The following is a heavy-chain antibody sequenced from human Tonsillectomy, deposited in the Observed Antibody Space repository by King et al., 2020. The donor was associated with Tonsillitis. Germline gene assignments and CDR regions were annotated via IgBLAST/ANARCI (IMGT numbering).Heavy chain of an antibody. Sequence: QLQESGPGLVKPSQTLSLTCTVSGGSISSGGYYWSWIRQHPGKGLEWIGYIYYSGSTYYNPSLKSRVTISVDTSKNQFYLKLSSVTAADTAVYYCARARAEVSSWSSYYLDYWGQGTLVTVSS. D-gene: IGHD6-13*01. CDR1: GGSISSGGYY. CDR2: IYYSGST. J-gene: IGHJ4*02. V-gene: IGHV4-31*03. CDR3: ARARAEVSSWSSYYLDY.